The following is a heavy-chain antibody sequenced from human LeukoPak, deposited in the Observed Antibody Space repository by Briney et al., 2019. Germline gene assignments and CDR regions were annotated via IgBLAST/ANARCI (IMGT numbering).Heavy chain of an antibody. CDR3: ARLFPRYSSGYWFDP. J-gene: IGHJ5*02. V-gene: IGHV4-59*01. D-gene: IGHD6-19*01. CDR1: GGSISSYY. CDR2: IYYSGST. Sequence: SETLSLTCTVSGGSISSYYWSWIRQPPGKGLEWIGYIYYSGSTNYNPSLKSRVTISVDTSKNQFSLKLSSVTAADTAVYYCARLFPRYSSGYWFDPWGQGTLVTVSS.